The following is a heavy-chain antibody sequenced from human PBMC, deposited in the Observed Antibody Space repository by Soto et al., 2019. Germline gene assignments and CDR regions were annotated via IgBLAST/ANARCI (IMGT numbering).Heavy chain of an antibody. CDR1: GGTFSSYA. J-gene: IGHJ4*02. D-gene: IGHD3-3*01. Sequence: QVQLVQSGAEVKKPGSSVKVSCKASGGTFSSYAISWVRQAPGQGLEWMGGIIPIFGTATYAQKFQGRVTITADESTSKAYMELSSLRSDDTAVYYFPRGKVLEYGCDYWGQGTLVTV. V-gene: IGHV1-69*01. CDR3: PRGKVLEYGCDY. CDR2: IIPIFGTA.